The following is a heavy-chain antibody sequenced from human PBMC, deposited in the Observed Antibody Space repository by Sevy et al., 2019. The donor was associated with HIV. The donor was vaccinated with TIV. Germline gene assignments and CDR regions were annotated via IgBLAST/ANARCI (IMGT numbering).Heavy chain of an antibody. CDR2: IYPGDSDT. V-gene: IGHV5-51*01. CDR1: GYSFTSYW. CDR3: ARHGARITMVRGELYYYYGMDV. Sequence: GESLKISCKGSGYSFTSYWIGWVRQMPGKGLEWMGIIYPGDSDTRYRPSFQGQVTISADKSISTAYLQWSSLKASDTAMYYCARHGARITMVRGELYYYYGMDVWGQGTTVTVSS. J-gene: IGHJ6*02. D-gene: IGHD3-10*01.